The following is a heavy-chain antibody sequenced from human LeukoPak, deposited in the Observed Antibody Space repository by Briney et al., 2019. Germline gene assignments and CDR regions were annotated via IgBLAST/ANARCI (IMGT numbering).Heavy chain of an antibody. V-gene: IGHV3-48*03. CDR2: ISSSGNTR. CDR3: ARGFSSFDY. J-gene: IGHJ4*02. Sequence: GGSLRLSCGASGFTFTNYEMNRVRQAPGKGLEWVSYISSSGNTRYYTDSVKGRFTISRDNAKNSLDLQMSSLRAEDTAVYYCARGFSSFDYWGQGTLVTVSS. CDR1: GFTFTNYE.